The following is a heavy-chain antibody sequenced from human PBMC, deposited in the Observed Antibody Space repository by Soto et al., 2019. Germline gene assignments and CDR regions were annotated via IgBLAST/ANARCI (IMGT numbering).Heavy chain of an antibody. V-gene: IGHV3-11*01. D-gene: IGHD3-16*01. CDR2: ISGSGRTI. Sequence: QVQLVESGGGLVKPGGSLRLSCAASGIVFSDYMSWVRQAPGKGLEWLSYISGSGRTIYSADSVKGRFTISRDNATYSLYLQMNNVRTEDTAVYYCARLPFPWGWFDPWGQGTLVTVSS. CDR1: GIVFSDY. CDR3: ARLPFPWGWFDP. J-gene: IGHJ5*02.